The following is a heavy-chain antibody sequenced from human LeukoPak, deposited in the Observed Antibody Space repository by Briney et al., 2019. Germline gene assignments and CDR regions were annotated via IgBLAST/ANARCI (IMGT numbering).Heavy chain of an antibody. CDR2: ISGSGGST. CDR3: AKAGSGWFFDY. D-gene: IGHD6-19*01. Sequence: GGSLRLSCAASEFTFSNYAMSWVRQAPGKGLEWVSTISGSGGSTYYADSVKGRFTISRDNSKNTLYLQMNSLRAEDTAVYYCAKAGSGWFFDYWGQGTLVTVSS. CDR1: EFTFSNYA. J-gene: IGHJ4*02. V-gene: IGHV3-23*01.